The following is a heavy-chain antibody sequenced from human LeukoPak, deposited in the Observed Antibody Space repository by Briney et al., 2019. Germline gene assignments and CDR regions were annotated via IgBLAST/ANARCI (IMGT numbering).Heavy chain of an antibody. Sequence: SETLSLTCTVSGGSISSGDYYWSWIRQPPGKGLEWIGYIYYSGSTYYNPSLKSRVTISVDTSKNQFSLKLSSVTAAHTAVYYCRRDGSVDYWGQGTLVTVSS. CDR2: IYYSGST. V-gene: IGHV4-30-4*01. J-gene: IGHJ4*02. CDR3: RRDGSVDY. D-gene: IGHD3-10*01. CDR1: GGSISSGDYY.